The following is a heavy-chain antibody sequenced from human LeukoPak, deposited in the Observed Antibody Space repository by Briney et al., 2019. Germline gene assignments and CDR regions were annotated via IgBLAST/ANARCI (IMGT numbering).Heavy chain of an antibody. J-gene: IGHJ6*02. CDR2: IYYSGST. Sequence: SETLSLTCTVSGGSISSYYWSWIRQPPGKGLEWIGYIYYSGSTNYNPSLKSRVTISVDTSKNQFSLKLSSVTAADTAVYYCARYYGGNSHHYYYYYGMDVWGQGTTVTVSS. V-gene: IGHV4-59*08. CDR1: GGSISSYY. D-gene: IGHD4-23*01. CDR3: ARYYGGNSHHYYYYYGMDV.